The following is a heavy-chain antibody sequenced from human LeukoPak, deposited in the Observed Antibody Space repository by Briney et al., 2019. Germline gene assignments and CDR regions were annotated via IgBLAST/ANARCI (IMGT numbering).Heavy chain of an antibody. Sequence: PGGSLRLSCAASGFTFSTYVMSWVRQAPGKGLEWVSAISGSGGSTYYADSVKGRFTISRDNSKNTLYLQMNSLGADDTAVYYCAREVMDNLRFDYWGQGTLVTVSS. CDR3: AREVMDNLRFDY. V-gene: IGHV3-23*01. CDR2: ISGSGGST. D-gene: IGHD1-14*01. J-gene: IGHJ4*02. CDR1: GFTFSTYV.